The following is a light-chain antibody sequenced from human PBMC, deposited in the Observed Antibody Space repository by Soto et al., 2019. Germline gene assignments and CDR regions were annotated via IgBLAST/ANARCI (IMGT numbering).Light chain of an antibody. CDR3: SSYTTSDTWV. CDR2: EVT. J-gene: IGLJ3*02. CDR1: SSDIGAYNH. V-gene: IGLV2-14*01. Sequence: ALAQPASVSGSPGQSITISCTGTSSDIGAYNHVSWYQQYPGKAPTLMIYEVTNRPSGVSSRFSGSKSGNTASLTISGLQAEDEGDYYCSSYTTSDTWVFGGGTKVTVL.